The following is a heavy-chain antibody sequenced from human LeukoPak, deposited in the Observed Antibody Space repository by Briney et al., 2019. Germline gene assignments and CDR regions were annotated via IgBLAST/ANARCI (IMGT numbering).Heavy chain of an antibody. CDR1: KFIFSNYW. J-gene: IGHJ6*02. D-gene: IGHD3-22*01. CDR2: INQDASEK. Sequence: GGSLRLSCAASKFIFSNYWMGWVRQAPGKGLEWVANINQDASEKYYVDSVKGRFTISRDNAKTSLYLQMNSLRAEDTAVYYCARPFYYDSNGGEGMDVWGQGTTVTVSS. CDR3: ARPFYYDSNGGEGMDV. V-gene: IGHV3-7*02.